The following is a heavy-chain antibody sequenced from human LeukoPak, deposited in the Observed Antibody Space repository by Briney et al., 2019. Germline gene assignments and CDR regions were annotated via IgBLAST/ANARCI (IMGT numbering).Heavy chain of an antibody. D-gene: IGHD3-22*01. J-gene: IGHJ3*02. CDR1: GGLISISTYY. CDR2: IYYSGTT. V-gene: IGHV4-39*07. Sequence: PSETLSLTCTVSGGLISISTYYWGWIRQPPGKGLEWIGSIYYSGTTHYNPSLKSRVTIAVDTSKNQFSLKLISVTAADTAVYYCARDLNTMIVVVTAFDIWGQGTMVTVSS. CDR3: ARDLNTMIVVVTAFDI.